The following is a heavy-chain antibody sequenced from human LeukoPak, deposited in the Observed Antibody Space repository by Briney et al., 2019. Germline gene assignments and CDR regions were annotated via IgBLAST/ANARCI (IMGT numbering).Heavy chain of an antibody. D-gene: IGHD3-22*01. CDR2: INPSGGST. CDR3: ALRGGSSGYYSVYFDY. J-gene: IGHJ4*02. Sequence: ASVKVSCKASGYTFTSYGISWVRQAPGQGLEWMGIINPSGGSTSYAQKFQGRVTMTRDTSTSTVYMELSSLRSEDTAVYYCALRGGSSGYYSVYFDYWGQGTLVTVSS. V-gene: IGHV1-46*01. CDR1: GYTFTSYG.